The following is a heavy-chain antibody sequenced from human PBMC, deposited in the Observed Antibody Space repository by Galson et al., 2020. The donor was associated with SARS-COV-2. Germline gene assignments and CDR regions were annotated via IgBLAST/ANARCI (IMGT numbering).Heavy chain of an antibody. CDR1: AFTFSTYG. J-gene: IGHJ4*02. CDR3: ARDAIAAAGRRKYYFDY. D-gene: IGHD6-13*01. Sequence: GESLKISCAASAFTFSTYGMHWVRQAPGKGLEWVALISYDGSNKYYTDSVKGRFTISRDISKNTLFLQMNSLRPEDTAVYYCARDAIAAAGRRKYYFDYWGQGTLVTVSS. V-gene: IGHV3-30*03. CDR2: ISYDGSNK.